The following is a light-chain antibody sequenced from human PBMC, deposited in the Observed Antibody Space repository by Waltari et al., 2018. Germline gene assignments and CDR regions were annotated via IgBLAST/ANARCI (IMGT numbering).Light chain of an antibody. J-gene: IGLJ2*01. Sequence: QSALTQPASVSGSPGQSITISCPGTSSDVGNYNYVSWYQQHPGKAPKLMIYGVTNRPSGVSNRFSGSKSGNTASLTISGLQAEDEADYYCSSYTSSHVAFGGGTKLTVL. CDR3: SSYTSSHVA. CDR1: SSDVGNYNY. V-gene: IGLV2-14*03. CDR2: GVT.